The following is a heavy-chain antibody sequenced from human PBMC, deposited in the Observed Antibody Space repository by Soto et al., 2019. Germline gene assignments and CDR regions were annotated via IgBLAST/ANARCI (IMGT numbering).Heavy chain of an antibody. D-gene: IGHD2-2*01. J-gene: IGHJ4*02. Sequence: ASVKVSCKASGYSFTSDDMHWVRQAPGQGLEWMGIINPSGGSTSYAQKLQGRVTMTRDTSKSTVYMEMSSLRSEDTAVYFCARGDCSSTSCYDLYYFDYWGQGTLVTVSS. V-gene: IGHV1-46*04. CDR2: INPSGGST. CDR3: ARGDCSSTSCYDLYYFDY. CDR1: GYSFTSDD.